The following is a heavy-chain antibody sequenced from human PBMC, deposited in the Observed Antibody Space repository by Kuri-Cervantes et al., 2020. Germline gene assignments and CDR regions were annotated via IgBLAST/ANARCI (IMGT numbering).Heavy chain of an antibody. J-gene: IGHJ5*02. CDR2: IYYSGNT. CDR3: ARLGTITRLFDP. V-gene: IGHV4-59*13. CDR1: GGSINSDY. Sequence: SETLSPTCTVSGGSINSDYWSWIRQPPEKGLEYIGAIYYSGNTYYNPSLRSRVTISVDTSKNQFSLKLSSVVAADTAVYYCARLGTITRLFDPWGQGILVTVSS. D-gene: IGHD1-26*01.